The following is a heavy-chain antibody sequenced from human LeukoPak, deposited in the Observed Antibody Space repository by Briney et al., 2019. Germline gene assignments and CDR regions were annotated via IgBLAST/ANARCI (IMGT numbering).Heavy chain of an antibody. V-gene: IGHV4-34*01. Sequence: PSETLSLTCTVSGGPITYDNYHWSWIRQPPGKGLEWIGEINHSGSTNYNPSLKSRVTISVDTSKNQFSLKLSSVTAADTAVYYCARRGLRNDYWGQGTLVTVSS. CDR1: GGPITYDNYH. CDR2: INHSGST. CDR3: ARRGLRNDY. D-gene: IGHD3-10*01. J-gene: IGHJ4*02.